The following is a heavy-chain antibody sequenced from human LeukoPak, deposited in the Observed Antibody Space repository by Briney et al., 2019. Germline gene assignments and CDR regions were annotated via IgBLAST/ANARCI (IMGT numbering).Heavy chain of an antibody. J-gene: IGHJ4*02. CDR3: ARVSGSYWY. CDR2: IYYSGST. CDR1: GGSISSYY. Sequence: PSETLSLTCTVSGGSISSYYWSWIRQPPGKGQEWIGHIYYSGSTNYNPSLKSRVTISVDTSKNQFSLKLTSVTAADTAVYYCARVSGSYWYWGQGTLVTVSS. D-gene: IGHD1-26*01. V-gene: IGHV4-59*01.